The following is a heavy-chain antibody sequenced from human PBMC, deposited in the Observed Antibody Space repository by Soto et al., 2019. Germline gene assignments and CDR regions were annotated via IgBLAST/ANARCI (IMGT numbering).Heavy chain of an antibody. D-gene: IGHD1-7*01. J-gene: IGHJ4*02. Sequence: GGSLRLSCAASGFTFSSYDMHWVRQATGKGLEWVSAIGTAGDTYYPGSVKGRFTISRENAKNSLYLQMNSLRAEDTAVYYCARIGITGTTPDYWGQGTLVTVSS. V-gene: IGHV3-13*01. CDR2: IGTAGDT. CDR3: ARIGITGTTPDY. CDR1: GFTFSSYD.